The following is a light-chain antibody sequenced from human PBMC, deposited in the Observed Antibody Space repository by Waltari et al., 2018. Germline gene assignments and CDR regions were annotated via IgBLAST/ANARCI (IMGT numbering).Light chain of an antibody. CDR1: QGVSSD. Sequence: RASQGVSSDLAWYQQKPGQAPRLLIYDACNRATGIPARFSGSGSGTDFTLTISSLEPEDFAVYYCQQRSNWPPLTFGGGTKVEIK. CDR3: QQRSNWPPLT. J-gene: IGKJ4*01. V-gene: IGKV3-11*01. CDR2: DAC.